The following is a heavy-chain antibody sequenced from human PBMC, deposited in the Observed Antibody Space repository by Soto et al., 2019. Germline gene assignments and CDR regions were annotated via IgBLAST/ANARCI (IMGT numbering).Heavy chain of an antibody. CDR2: INHSGST. CDR3: ARGHYDRALTSWIRPGYYYYGMDV. V-gene: IGHV4-34*01. CDR1: GGCFSGYY. D-gene: IGHD2-2*01. Sequence: ASLSLTCAVYGGCFSGYYWSWIRQPPGKGLEWIGEINHSGSTNYNPSLKSRVTISVDTSKNQFSLKLSSVTAADTAVYYCARGHYDRALTSWIRPGYYYYGMDVWGQRTTVTVSS. J-gene: IGHJ6*02.